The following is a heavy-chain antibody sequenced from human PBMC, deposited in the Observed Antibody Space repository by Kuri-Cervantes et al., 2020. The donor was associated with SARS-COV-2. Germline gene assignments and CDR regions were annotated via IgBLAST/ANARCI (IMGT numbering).Heavy chain of an antibody. V-gene: IGHV4-34*01. D-gene: IGHD2-15*01. J-gene: IGHJ5*02. CDR1: GGSFSGYY. CDR2: INHSGST. Sequence: SQTLSLTCAVYGGSFSGYYWSWIRQPPGKGLEWIGEINHSGSTNYNPSLKSRVTVSVDTSKNQFSLKLSSVTAAGTAVYYCARDVGYCSGGSCYRFGWFDPWGQGTLVTVSS. CDR3: ARDVGYCSGGSCYRFGWFDP.